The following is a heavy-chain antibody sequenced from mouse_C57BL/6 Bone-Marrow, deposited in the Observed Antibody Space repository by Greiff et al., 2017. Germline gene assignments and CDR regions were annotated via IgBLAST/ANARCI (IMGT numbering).Heavy chain of an antibody. CDR1: GYAFSSYW. D-gene: IGHD2-1*01. V-gene: IGHV1-80*01. CDR2: IYPGDGDT. J-gene: IGHJ2*01. CDR3: EREDYGNYPEY. Sequence: VQLQQSGAELVKPGASVKISCKASGYAFSSYWMNWVKQRPGKGLEWIGQIYPGDGDTNYNGKFKGKATLTADKSSSTAYMQLSSLTSEDSAVYFGEREDYGNYPEYWGQGTTLTVSS.